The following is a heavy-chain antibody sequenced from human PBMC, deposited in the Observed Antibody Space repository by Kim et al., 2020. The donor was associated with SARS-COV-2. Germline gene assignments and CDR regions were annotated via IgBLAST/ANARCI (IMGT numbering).Heavy chain of an antibody. D-gene: IGHD6-6*01. V-gene: IGHV3-33*03. Sequence: DSGKGRFTISRDKSKHTLYLQMNSLRAEDTAVYYCAKDTSIAARPRVMDVWGQGTTVTVSS. J-gene: IGHJ6*02. CDR3: AKDTSIAARPRVMDV.